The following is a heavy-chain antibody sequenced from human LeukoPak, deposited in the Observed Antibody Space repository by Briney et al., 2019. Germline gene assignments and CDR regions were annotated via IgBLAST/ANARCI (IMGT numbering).Heavy chain of an antibody. CDR1: RGTFSSYA. CDR3: ARGKRDSLVDY. Sequence: GASVKVSCKASRGTFSSYAISWVRQAPGQGLEWMGRIIPILGIANYAQKFQGRVTITADKSTSTAYMELSSLRSEDTAVYYCARGKRDSLVDYWGQGTLVTVSS. V-gene: IGHV1-69*04. J-gene: IGHJ4*02. CDR2: IIPILGIA. D-gene: IGHD2-21*01.